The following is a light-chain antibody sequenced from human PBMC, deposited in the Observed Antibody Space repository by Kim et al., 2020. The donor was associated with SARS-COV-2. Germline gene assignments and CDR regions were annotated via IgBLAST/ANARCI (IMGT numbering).Light chain of an antibody. CDR2: GAS. Sequence: SPGERATLSCRARQSVSGSYLAWYQQKPGQAPRLLIYGASNRAPGIPDRFSGSGSGTDFTLTISRLEPEDFAVYSCLQYGGPSWTFGQGTKVDIK. J-gene: IGKJ1*01. CDR1: QSVSGSY. CDR3: LQYGGPSWT. V-gene: IGKV3-20*01.